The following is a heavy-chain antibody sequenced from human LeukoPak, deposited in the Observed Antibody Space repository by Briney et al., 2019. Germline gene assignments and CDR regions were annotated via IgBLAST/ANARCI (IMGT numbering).Heavy chain of an antibody. J-gene: IGHJ4*02. Sequence: ASVKVSCKASGYTFTSYDINWVRQATGQGLEWMGWMNPNSGNTGYAQKFQGRVTMTRNTSISTAYMELSSLRSEDTAVYYCARRSLGYCSSTSCRAPFDYWGQGTLVTVSS. CDR2: MNPNSGNT. V-gene: IGHV1-8*01. CDR3: ARRSLGYCSSTSCRAPFDY. D-gene: IGHD2-2*01. CDR1: GYTFTSYD.